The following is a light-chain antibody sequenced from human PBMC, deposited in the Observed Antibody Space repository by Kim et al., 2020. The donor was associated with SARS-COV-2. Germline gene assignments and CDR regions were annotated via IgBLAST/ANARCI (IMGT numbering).Light chain of an antibody. CDR2: EGS. Sequence: GQSITISCTGTSSDVRSYNLVSWYQQHPGKAPKLMIYEGSKRPSGVSNRFSGSKSGNTASLTISGLQAEDEADYYCCSYAGSSTYVCGTGTKVTVL. J-gene: IGLJ1*01. CDR1: SSDVRSYNL. V-gene: IGLV2-23*01. CDR3: CSYAGSSTYV.